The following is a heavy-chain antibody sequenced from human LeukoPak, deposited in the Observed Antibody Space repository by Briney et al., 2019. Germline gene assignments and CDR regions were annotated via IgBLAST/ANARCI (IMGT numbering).Heavy chain of an antibody. CDR3: ARGGKWELLYFDY. CDR2: ISGYNGNT. D-gene: IGHD1-26*01. CDR1: GYTFNTYG. Sequence: GAXXKVSCKASGYTFNTYGITWVRQAPGQGLEWMGWISGYNGNTNYAQKLQGRVTMTTDTSTSTAYMELSRLRSDDTAVYYCARGGKWELLYFDYWGQGTLVTVSS. J-gene: IGHJ4*02. V-gene: IGHV1-18*01.